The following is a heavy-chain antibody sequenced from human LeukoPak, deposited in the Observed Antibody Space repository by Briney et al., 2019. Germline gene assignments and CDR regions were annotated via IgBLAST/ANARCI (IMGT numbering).Heavy chain of an antibody. J-gene: IGHJ5*02. V-gene: IGHV3-74*01. CDR1: GFTFTSYW. CDR3: ARDPGSYYDFWSEGDWFDP. CDR2: INSDGTTT. Sequence: PGGSLRLSCEASGFTFTSYWMHWVRQAPGKGLVWVSGINSDGTTTSYADSVKGRFTISRDNAKNSLYLQMNSLRAEDTAVYYCARDPGSYYDFWSEGDWFDPWGQGTLVTVSS. D-gene: IGHD3-3*01.